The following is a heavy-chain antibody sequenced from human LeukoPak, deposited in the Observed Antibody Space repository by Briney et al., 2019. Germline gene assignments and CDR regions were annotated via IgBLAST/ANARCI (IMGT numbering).Heavy chain of an antibody. Sequence: ASVKVSCKASGYTFTSYGISWVRQAPGQGLEWMGWISAYNGNTNYAQKLQGRVTMTTDTSTSTAYMELRSLGSDDTAVYYCARESLTWLQSRTSWFDPWGQGTLVTVSS. CDR2: ISAYNGNT. D-gene: IGHD5-24*01. CDR3: ARESLTWLQSRTSWFDP. CDR1: GYTFTSYG. V-gene: IGHV1-18*01. J-gene: IGHJ5*02.